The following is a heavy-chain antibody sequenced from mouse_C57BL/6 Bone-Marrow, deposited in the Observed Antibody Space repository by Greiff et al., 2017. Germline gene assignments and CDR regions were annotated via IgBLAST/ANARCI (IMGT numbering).Heavy chain of an antibody. CDR2: IDPSDSYT. CDR3: AREGITTVVGNFDY. J-gene: IGHJ2*01. D-gene: IGHD1-1*01. Sequence: QVQLQQPGAELVKPGASVKLSCKASGYTFTSYWMQWVKQRPGQGLEWIGEIDPSDSYTNYNQKLKGKATLTVDTSSSTAYMQLSSLTSEDSAVYYCAREGITTVVGNFDYWGQGTTLTVSS. CDR1: GYTFTSYW. V-gene: IGHV1-50*01.